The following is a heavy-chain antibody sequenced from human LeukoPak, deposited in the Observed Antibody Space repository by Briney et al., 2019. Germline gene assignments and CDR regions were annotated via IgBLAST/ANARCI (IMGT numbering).Heavy chain of an antibody. CDR1: GYTFTTYD. V-gene: IGHV1-69*13. CDR2: IIPIFGTA. J-gene: IGHJ6*02. Sequence: GASVKVSCKTSGYTFTTYDINWVRQATGQGLEWMGGIIPIFGTANYAQKFQGRVTITADESTSTAYMELSSLRSEDTAVYYCAREGPSGAMDRPHYYYYGMDVWGQGTTVTVSS. D-gene: IGHD5-18*01. CDR3: AREGPSGAMDRPHYYYYGMDV.